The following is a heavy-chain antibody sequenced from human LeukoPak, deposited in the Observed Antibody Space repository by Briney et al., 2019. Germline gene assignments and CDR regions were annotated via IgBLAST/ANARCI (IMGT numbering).Heavy chain of an antibody. Sequence: ASVKVSRKASGYTFTSYGISWVRQAPGQGLEWMGWISAYNGNTNYAQKLQGRVTMTTDTSTSTAYMELRSLRSDDTAVYYCARDRSSSWFPALFYYYYYGMDVWGQGTTVTVSS. CDR2: ISAYNGNT. CDR3: ARDRSSSWFPALFYYYYYGMDV. CDR1: GYTFTSYG. D-gene: IGHD6-13*01. J-gene: IGHJ6*02. V-gene: IGHV1-18*01.